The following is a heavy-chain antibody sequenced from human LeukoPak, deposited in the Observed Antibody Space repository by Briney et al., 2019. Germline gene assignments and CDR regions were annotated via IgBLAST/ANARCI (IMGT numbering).Heavy chain of an antibody. CDR2: IDWDDTK. J-gene: IGHJ4*02. D-gene: IGHD6-19*01. CDR3: ARTPPVFALAGTSHFDY. Sequence: SGPTLVNPTQTLTLTCTFSGFSLNTSGMCVSWIRQPPGKTLEWLARIDWDDTKYYSTSLKTRLTISKDTSKNQVVLTMTNMDTVDTATYYCARTPPVFALAGTSHFDYWGQGTLVPVSS. CDR1: GFSLNTSGMC. V-gene: IGHV2-70*11.